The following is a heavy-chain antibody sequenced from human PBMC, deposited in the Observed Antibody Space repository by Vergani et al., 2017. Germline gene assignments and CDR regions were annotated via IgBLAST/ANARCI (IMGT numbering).Heavy chain of an antibody. D-gene: IGHD3-16*01. V-gene: IGHV3-30*02. Sequence: QVQLVESGGGVVQRGGSLRLSCATSGFTLSNYDIQWIRQGPGKGLEFVAFIQFDGSNQYYADSVKGRFTLSRDFSKNKLYLQMNSLRTDDTATYYCAKHFRGWGIDYWGQGTQVIVS. J-gene: IGHJ4*02. CDR2: IQFDGSNQ. CDR1: GFTLSNYD. CDR3: AKHFRGWGIDY.